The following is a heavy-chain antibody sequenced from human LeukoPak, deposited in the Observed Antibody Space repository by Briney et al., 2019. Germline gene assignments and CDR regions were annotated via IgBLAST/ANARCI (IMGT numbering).Heavy chain of an antibody. Sequence: GGSLRLSCEASEFTFRSYAMNWVRQAPGRGLEWVSGISRSGDRTYFADAVKGRFTVSRGNSKNTLYLQMNSLRVEDTAVYHCAKVYNYFYYMDVWGKGTTVTVSS. J-gene: IGHJ6*03. CDR2: ISRSGDRT. V-gene: IGHV3-23*01. CDR1: EFTFRSYA. D-gene: IGHD2-2*02. CDR3: AKVYNYFYYMDV.